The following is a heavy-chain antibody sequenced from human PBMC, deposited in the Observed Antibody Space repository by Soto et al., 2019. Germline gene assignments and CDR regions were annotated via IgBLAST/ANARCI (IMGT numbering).Heavy chain of an antibody. J-gene: IGHJ5*02. CDR1: GGSISSSSCY. CDR3: ARGHPRSVLSTSLTTAYYFDP. V-gene: IGHV4-39*07. D-gene: IGHD1-26*01. CDR2: VNYSGST. Sequence: ETLSLTCTVSGGSISSSSCYWGWIRQPPGKGLEWIGEVNYSGSTNHNPPLKRRVTISVDTSKNQISLKMKSVTAADTGVYFCARGHPRSVLSTSLTTAYYFDPWGQGTPVTVSS.